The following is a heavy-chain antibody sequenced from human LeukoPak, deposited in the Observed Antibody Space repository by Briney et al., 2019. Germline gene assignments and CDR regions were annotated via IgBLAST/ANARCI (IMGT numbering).Heavy chain of an antibody. CDR2: ISGSGGST. D-gene: IGHD3-10*01. J-gene: IGHJ4*02. CDR1: GFTFSTYA. CDR3: ARYGSGTSYITNYFDY. V-gene: IGHV3-23*01. Sequence: PGGSLRLSCAASGFTFSTYAMNWVRQASGKGLEWVSTISGSGGSTYYADSVKGRFTISRDNAKNSLYLQMKSLRDEDTAVYYCARYGSGTSYITNYFDYWGQGTLVTVSS.